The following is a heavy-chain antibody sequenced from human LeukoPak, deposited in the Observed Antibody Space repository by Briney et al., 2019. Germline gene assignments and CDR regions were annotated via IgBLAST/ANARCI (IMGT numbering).Heavy chain of an antibody. Sequence: SETLSLTSTVSGGSTSSDYWNWIRQPAGKGLEWIGRIDTSGSNNYNPSLSSRATMSIDTSKNQFSLKLSSVTAADTAVYYCARGPMTYYYGSSALRPRLNYYFDCWGQGTLVTVSS. CDR2: IDTSGSN. D-gene: IGHD3-22*01. CDR3: ARGPMTYYYGSSALRPRLNYYFDC. CDR1: GGSTSSDY. V-gene: IGHV4-4*07. J-gene: IGHJ4*02.